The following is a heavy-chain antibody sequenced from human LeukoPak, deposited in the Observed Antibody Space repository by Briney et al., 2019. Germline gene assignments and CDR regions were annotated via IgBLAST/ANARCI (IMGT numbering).Heavy chain of an antibody. CDR1: GFTFSSYW. J-gene: IGHJ4*02. V-gene: IGHV3-74*01. Sequence: GGSLRLSCAASGFTFSSYWMHWVRQAPGKGLVWVSRINTGGRSTSYADSVKGRFTISRDNTKNSVYLQMNSLRAEDTAACYCATGRSCTTCYLPDYWGQGTLVTVSS. D-gene: IGHD2-2*01. CDR3: ATGRSCTTCYLPDY. CDR2: INTGGRST.